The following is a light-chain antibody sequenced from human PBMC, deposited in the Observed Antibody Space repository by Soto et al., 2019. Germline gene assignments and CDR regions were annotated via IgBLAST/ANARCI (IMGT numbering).Light chain of an antibody. CDR2: GNS. CDR3: QSYDSSLSVV. Sequence: QSVLTQPPSVSGAPGQRVTISCTGSSSNIGAGYDVHWYQQLPGTAPKLLIYGNSNRPSGVPDRFSGSKSGTSASLAITGLQAEDEAEYYCQSYDSSLSVVFGGGTMVTVL. V-gene: IGLV1-40*01. CDR1: SSNIGAGYD. J-gene: IGLJ2*01.